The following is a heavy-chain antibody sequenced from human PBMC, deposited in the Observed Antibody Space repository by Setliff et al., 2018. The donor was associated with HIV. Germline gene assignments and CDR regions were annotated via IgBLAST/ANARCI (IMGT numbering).Heavy chain of an antibody. J-gene: IGHJ4*02. CDR3: ASGRGAKGGYDYFGS. CDR1: GDSISSDGYY. CDR2: IYYSGAT. D-gene: IGHD5-12*01. V-gene: IGHV4-31*03. Sequence: SETLSLTCTVSGDSISSDGYYWSWIRQLPGKGLEWIGYIYYSGATYYNPSLKNRVTISLDTSKSQFSLKLTSVTAADTALYYCASGRGAKGGYDYFGSWGQGTLVTVSS.